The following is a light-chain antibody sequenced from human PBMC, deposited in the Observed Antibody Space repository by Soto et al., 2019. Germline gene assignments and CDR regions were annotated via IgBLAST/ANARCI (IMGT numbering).Light chain of an antibody. V-gene: IGLV1-47*01. Sequence: QLVLTQPPSASGTPGQRVTISCSGSRSNIETNDVYWYQQLPGTAPKLLIYMSTRRPSGVPDRFSGSKSGASASLVIGGLRSEDELDYYCAAWDDSLNIWVFGGGTKLTV. CDR2: MST. CDR3: AAWDDSLNIWV. J-gene: IGLJ3*02. CDR1: RSNIETND.